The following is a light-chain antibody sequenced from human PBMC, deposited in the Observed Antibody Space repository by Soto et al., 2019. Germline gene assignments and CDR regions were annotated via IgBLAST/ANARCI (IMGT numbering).Light chain of an antibody. CDR3: QQYSKWPRT. Sequence: EIVMTQSPVTLSVSPGERATLSCRASQSIYSSVAWYQQKPGQAPRLLIYDASTRATGTPAGFSGSGYGTEFTLTISSLQSEDSAVYYCQQYSKWPRTFGQGTKVDIK. V-gene: IGKV3-15*01. CDR2: DAS. J-gene: IGKJ1*01. CDR1: QSIYSS.